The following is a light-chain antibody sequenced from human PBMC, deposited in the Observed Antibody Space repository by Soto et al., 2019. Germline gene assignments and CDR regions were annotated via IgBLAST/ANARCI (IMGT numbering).Light chain of an antibody. CDR2: KAS. V-gene: IGKV1-5*03. CDR1: QSISSW. J-gene: IGKJ1*01. CDR3: QQYNSSPT. Sequence: DLQMTQSPSTLSASVGDRVTITCRASQSISSWLAWYQQKPGKAPKLLIYKASSLESGVPTRCSGSGSGTEFTLTISSLQPDDFATYFCQQYNSSPTFGQGTQVEIK.